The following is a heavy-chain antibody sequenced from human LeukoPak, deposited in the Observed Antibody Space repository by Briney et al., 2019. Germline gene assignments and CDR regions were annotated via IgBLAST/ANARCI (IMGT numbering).Heavy chain of an antibody. J-gene: IGHJ6*04. D-gene: IGHD3-10*01. CDR3: ARERRRYYGSGSYYPLGGMDV. Sequence: SETLSLTCAVYGGSFSGYYWSWIRQPPGKGLEWIGEINHSGSTNYNPSLKSRVTISVDTSKNQFSLKLSSVTAADTAVYYCARERRRYYGSGSYYPLGGMDVWGKGTTVTVFS. V-gene: IGHV4-34*01. CDR2: INHSGST. CDR1: GGSFSGYY.